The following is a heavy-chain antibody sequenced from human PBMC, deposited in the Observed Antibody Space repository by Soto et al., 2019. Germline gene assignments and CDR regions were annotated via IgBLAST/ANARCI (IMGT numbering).Heavy chain of an antibody. CDR1: GGSISSYY. D-gene: IGHD4-17*01. V-gene: IGHV4-59*08. Sequence: SETLSLTCTVSGGSISSYYWSWIRQPPGKGLEWIGYIYYSGSTNYNPSLKSRVTISVDTSNNQFSLMLSSVTAADTAVYYCARLSDYGDYVNTFDIWGQGTMVTVSS. J-gene: IGHJ3*02. CDR3: ARLSDYGDYVNTFDI. CDR2: IYYSGST.